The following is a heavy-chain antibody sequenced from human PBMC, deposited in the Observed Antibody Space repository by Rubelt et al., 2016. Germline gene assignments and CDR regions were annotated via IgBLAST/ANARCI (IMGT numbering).Heavy chain of an antibody. Sequence: EVQLVVSGGGLVQPGGSLRLSCAASGFTVSNSYIHWVRQAPGKGLEWVSVLYSGGAAYYAGSVKGRFTISRDSSKKTLYLQMDSLRSEDTSVYYCARGLQDEPGYYYFYMDVWGKGTTVTVS. V-gene: IGHV3-66*01. D-gene: IGHD4-11*01. CDR3: ARGLQDEPGYYYFYMDV. CDR1: GFTVSNSY. CDR2: LYSGGAA. J-gene: IGHJ6*03.